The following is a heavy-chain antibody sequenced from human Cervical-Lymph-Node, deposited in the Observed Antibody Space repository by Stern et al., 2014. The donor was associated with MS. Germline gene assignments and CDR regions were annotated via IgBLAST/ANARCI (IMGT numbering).Heavy chain of an antibody. CDR1: GGSFSGYY. J-gene: IGHJ4*02. D-gene: IGHD7-27*01. V-gene: IGHV4-34*01. CDR2: INHSGST. CDR3: ARGLDGDPDEY. Sequence: VQLQQWGAGLLKPSETLSLTCAVYGGSFSGYYLSWIRQPPGKGLEWVGEINHSGSTNSNPSLKRRVTISVDTSKNQFSLKLSSVAAADTAVYYCARGLDGDPDEYWGQGTLVTVSS.